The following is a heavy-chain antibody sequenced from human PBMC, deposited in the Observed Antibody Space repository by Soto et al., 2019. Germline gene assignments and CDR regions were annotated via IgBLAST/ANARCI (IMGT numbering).Heavy chain of an antibody. D-gene: IGHD6-13*01. CDR1: GFTFSSYG. Sequence: QVQLVESGGGVVQPGRSLRLSCAASGFTFSSYGMHWVRQAPGKGLEWVAVISYDGSNKYYADSVKGRFTISRDNSKNTLYLQMNSLRAEDTAVYYCAKDLTIAAAGTGYYFDYWGQGTLVTVSS. CDR3: AKDLTIAAAGTGYYFDY. CDR2: ISYDGSNK. V-gene: IGHV3-30*18. J-gene: IGHJ4*02.